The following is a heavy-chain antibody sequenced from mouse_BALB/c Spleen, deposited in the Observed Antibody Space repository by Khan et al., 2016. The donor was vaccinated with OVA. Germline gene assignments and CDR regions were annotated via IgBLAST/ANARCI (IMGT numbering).Heavy chain of an antibody. Sequence: VQLKQSGPELVKPGASVKISCKTSGYTFTEYTLHWVKQSHGKSLEWIGVINPKNGITSYNQKFKGKATLTVDKSSRTAYMEFRSLTSEDSAVNYCARDAGRHWGQGTSVTVSS. CDR2: INPKNGIT. V-gene: IGHV1-18*01. J-gene: IGHJ4*01. CDR3: ARDAGRH. CDR1: GYTFTEYT.